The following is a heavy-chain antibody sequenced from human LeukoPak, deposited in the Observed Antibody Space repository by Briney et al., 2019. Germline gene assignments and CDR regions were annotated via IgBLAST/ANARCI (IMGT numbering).Heavy chain of an antibody. V-gene: IGHV3-13*01. Sequence: GGSLRLSCAASGFTFSNYAMHWVRQATGKGLEWVSAIGTAGDTFYPGSVKGRFTITRDNAENSLYLQMNSLKVEDSAIYYCATYDSWSGYNIAYWGQGTLVTVSS. CDR1: GFTFSNYA. CDR3: ATYDSWSGYNIAY. J-gene: IGHJ4*02. CDR2: IGTAGDT. D-gene: IGHD3-3*01.